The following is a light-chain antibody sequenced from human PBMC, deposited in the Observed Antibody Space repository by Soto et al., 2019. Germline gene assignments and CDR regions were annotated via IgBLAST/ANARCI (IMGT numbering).Light chain of an antibody. CDR1: QDISNY. Sequence: DIQITQSPSSLSASVGDRVTITCQASQDISNYLNWYQQRPGKAPKLLIYGASTLYGGVPSRFSGSGSGTDFALTITSLQAEDFATYYCQQLRMYPSTFGGGTKVDIK. V-gene: IGKV1-33*01. CDR3: QQLRMYPST. J-gene: IGKJ4*01. CDR2: GAS.